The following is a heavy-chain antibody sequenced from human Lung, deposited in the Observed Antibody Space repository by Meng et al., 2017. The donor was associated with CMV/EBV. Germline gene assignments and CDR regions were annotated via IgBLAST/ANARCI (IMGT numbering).Heavy chain of an antibody. J-gene: IGHJ6*02. CDR1: GFTFSNYW. CDR2: IKQDGSEK. V-gene: IGHV3-7*01. CDR3: SSLSSNYGMDV. Sequence: GGSLRLXCEVSGFTFSNYWMSWVRQAPGKGLEWVANIKQDGSEKNYVDSVRGRFTISRDNAKNSLWLHMNSLRAEDSAVYYCSSLSSNYGMDVWGQGTPVTGAS.